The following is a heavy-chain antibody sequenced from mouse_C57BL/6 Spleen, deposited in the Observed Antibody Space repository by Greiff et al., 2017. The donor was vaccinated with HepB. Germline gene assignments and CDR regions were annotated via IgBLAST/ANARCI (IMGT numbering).Heavy chain of an antibody. V-gene: IGHV1-52*01. Sequence: QVQLQQPGAELVRPGSSVKLSCKASGYTFTSYWMHWVKQRPIQGLEWIGNIDPSDSETHYNQKFKDKATLTVDKSSSTAYMQLSSLTSEDSAVYYCARQIPDGSSSWYFDVWGTGTTVTVSS. CDR2: IDPSDSET. J-gene: IGHJ1*03. CDR3: ARQIPDGSSSWYFDV. CDR1: GYTFTSYW. D-gene: IGHD1-1*01.